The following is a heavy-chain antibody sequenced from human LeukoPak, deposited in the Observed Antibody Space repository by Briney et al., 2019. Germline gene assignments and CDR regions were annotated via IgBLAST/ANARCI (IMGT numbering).Heavy chain of an antibody. J-gene: IGHJ5*02. Sequence: SVKVSCKASGGTFSSYAISWVRQAPGQGLEWMGGIIPIFGTANYAQKFQGRVTITTDESTSTAYMELSSLRSEDAAVYCCASRYSTSGFDPWGQGTLVSVSS. V-gene: IGHV1-69*05. CDR3: ASRYSTSGFDP. CDR1: GGTFSSYA. CDR2: IIPIFGTA. D-gene: IGHD6-6*01.